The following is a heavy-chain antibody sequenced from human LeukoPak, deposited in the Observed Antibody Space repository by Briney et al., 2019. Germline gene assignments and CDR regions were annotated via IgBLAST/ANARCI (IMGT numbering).Heavy chain of an antibody. D-gene: IGHD3-22*01. CDR2: ISSSSTTI. CDR3: ARDKNDSSGYYYGY. V-gene: IGHV3-48*01. Sequence: GGSLRLSCAASGFNVSSYSMNWVRQAPGKGLEWVSYISSSSTTIYYADSVKGRFTISRDNAKNSLYLQMNSLRAEGTAVYYCARDKNDSSGYYYGYWGQRTLVTVSS. J-gene: IGHJ4*02. CDR1: GFNVSSYS.